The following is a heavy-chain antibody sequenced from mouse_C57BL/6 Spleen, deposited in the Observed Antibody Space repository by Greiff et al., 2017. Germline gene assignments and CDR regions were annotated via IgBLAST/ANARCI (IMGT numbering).Heavy chain of an antibody. Sequence: QVQLKESGAELVRPGASVTLSCKASGYTFTDYEMHWVKQTPVHGLEWIGAIDPETGGTAYNQKFKGKAILTADKSSSTAYMELRSLTSEDSAVYYCTRSAAGTGWGQGTTLTVSS. D-gene: IGHD4-1*01. CDR2: IDPETGGT. CDR1: GYTFTDYE. J-gene: IGHJ2*01. V-gene: IGHV1-15*01. CDR3: TRSAAGTG.